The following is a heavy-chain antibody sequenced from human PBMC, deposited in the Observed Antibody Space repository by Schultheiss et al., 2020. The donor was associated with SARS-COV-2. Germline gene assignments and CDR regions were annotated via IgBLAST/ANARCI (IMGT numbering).Heavy chain of an antibody. V-gene: IGHV3-74*01. CDR1: GFTFSSYG. Sequence: GGSLRLSCAASGFTFSSYGMHWVRQAPGKGLVWVSRINSDGSSTSYADSVKGRFTISRDNSKNTLYLQMNSLRAEDTAVYYCARDGYSGSYLGYWGQGTLVTVSS. J-gene: IGHJ4*02. D-gene: IGHD1-26*01. CDR2: INSDGSST. CDR3: ARDGYSGSYLGY.